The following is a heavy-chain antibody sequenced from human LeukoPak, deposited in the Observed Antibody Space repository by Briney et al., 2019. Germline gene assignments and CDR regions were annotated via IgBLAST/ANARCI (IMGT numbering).Heavy chain of an antibody. V-gene: IGHV3-30*02. D-gene: IGHD5-24*01. J-gene: IGHJ6*03. CDR3: AKRGVEMATIYSMDV. Sequence: GGSLRLSCVASGFTFSYNGMHWVRQAPGKGLEWVAFIRYDGSNKYYADSVKDRFTISRDNSKNTLYLQMNSLRDEDTAVYYCAKRGVEMATIYSMDVWGKGTAVT. CDR1: GFTFSYNG. CDR2: IRYDGSNK.